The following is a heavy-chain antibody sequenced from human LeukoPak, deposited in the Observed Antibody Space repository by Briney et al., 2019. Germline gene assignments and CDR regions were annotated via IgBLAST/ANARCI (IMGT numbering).Heavy chain of an antibody. Sequence: GGSLRLSCAVSGITSGSFAMSWVRQTPEKGLEWLGFITAHGAGIYYGPSENGRSTISRDNSNNTLYLQINSLRVDDTAIYYCATGPRSGSFQFWGRGTQVIVSS. D-gene: IGHD3-10*01. J-gene: IGHJ4*02. CDR3: ATGPRSGSFQF. CDR1: GITSGSFA. V-gene: IGHV3-23*01. CDR2: ITAHGAGI.